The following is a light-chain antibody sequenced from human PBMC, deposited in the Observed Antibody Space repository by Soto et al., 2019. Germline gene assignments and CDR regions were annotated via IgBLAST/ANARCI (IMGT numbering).Light chain of an antibody. J-gene: IGKJ4*01. V-gene: IGKV3-11*01. CDR3: QQRSNWPLT. CDR2: DAS. CDR1: QSVSSY. Sequence: EIVLTQSPATLSLSPGERDTLSCRASQSVSSYLAWYQQKPGQAPRLLIYDASNRATGIPARFSGSGSGTDFTLTISSQEPEDFAVYYCQQRSNWPLTFGGGTKVEIK.